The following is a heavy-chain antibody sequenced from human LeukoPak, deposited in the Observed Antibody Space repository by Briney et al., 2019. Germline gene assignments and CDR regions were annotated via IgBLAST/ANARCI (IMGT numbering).Heavy chain of an antibody. Sequence: PSETLSLTCTVSGGSISSSSYYWGWIRQPPGKGLEWIGSIYYSGSTYYNPSLKSRVTISVDTSKNQFSLKLSSVTAADTAVYYCARDKYSSGWRKFDYWGQGTLVTVSS. CDR3: ARDKYSSGWRKFDY. V-gene: IGHV4-39*07. CDR1: GGSISSSSYY. CDR2: IYYSGST. J-gene: IGHJ4*02. D-gene: IGHD6-19*01.